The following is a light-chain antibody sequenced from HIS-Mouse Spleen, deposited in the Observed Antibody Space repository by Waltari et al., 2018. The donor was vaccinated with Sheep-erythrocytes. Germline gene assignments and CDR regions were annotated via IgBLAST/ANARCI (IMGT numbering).Light chain of an antibody. CDR3: CSYAGSYNHV. J-gene: IGLJ1*01. CDR1: SSDVGGDNY. V-gene: IGLV2-11*01. CDR2: AVS. Sequence: QSALTQPRSVSGSPGQSVTISCTGTSSDVGGDNYVSWYQQHPGKAPKLMIYAVSKRPSGVPDRFSGSKSGNTASLTISGLQAEDEADYYCCSYAGSYNHVFATGTKVTVL.